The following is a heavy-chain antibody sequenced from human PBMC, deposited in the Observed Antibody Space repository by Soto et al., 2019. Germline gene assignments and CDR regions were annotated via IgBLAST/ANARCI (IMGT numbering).Heavy chain of an antibody. D-gene: IGHD3-10*01. V-gene: IGHV3-11*06. CDR3: ARDYYGSGSYGRFDP. CDR1: GFTFSDYY. CDR2: ISGSSSYT. J-gene: IGHJ5*01. Sequence: GGSLRLSCAASGFTFSDYYMSWIRQAPGKGLEWVSKISGSSSYTNYADSVKGRFTISRDNAKSSLYLQMNSLTADDTAVYYCARDYYGSGSYGRFDPWGQGTLVTVSS.